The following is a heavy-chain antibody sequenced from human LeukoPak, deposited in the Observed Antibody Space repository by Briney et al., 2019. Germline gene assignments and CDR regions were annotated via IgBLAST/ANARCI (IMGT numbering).Heavy chain of an antibody. CDR3: ARDYYGSGSYPDY. CDR2: IIPILGIA. D-gene: IGHD3-10*01. V-gene: IGHV1-69*04. Sequence: GASVKVSCKVSGGTFSSYAISWVRQAPGQGLEWMGRIIPILGIANYAQKFQGRVTITADKSTSTAYMELSSLRSEDTAVYYCARDYYGSGSYPDYWGQGTLVTVSS. J-gene: IGHJ4*02. CDR1: GGTFSSYA.